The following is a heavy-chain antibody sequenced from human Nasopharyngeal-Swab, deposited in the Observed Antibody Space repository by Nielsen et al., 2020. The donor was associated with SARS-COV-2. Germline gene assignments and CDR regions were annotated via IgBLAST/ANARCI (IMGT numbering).Heavy chain of an antibody. Sequence: SRQPPGKALEWLAVIFWDDDKWYSPSLEGRLTITKDTTKNQVVLRMTNVDPVDTGTYYCARVDVSGFYYYGLDVWGQGTTVTVSS. J-gene: IGHJ6*02. D-gene: IGHD5-12*01. CDR2: IFWDDDK. CDR3: ARVDVSGFYYYGLDV. V-gene: IGHV2-5*02.